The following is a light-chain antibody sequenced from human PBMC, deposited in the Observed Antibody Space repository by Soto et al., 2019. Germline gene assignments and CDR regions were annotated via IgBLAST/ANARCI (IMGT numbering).Light chain of an antibody. CDR3: QQHGNSPRT. CDR2: GAS. J-gene: IGKJ1*01. Sequence: EIVLTQSPGTLSLSPGERATLSCRASQSVSNNYLAWYQQKPGQAPRLLIYGASSRATGIPDRFSGSGSGTVFTLTISRLEPEDFAVYYCQQHGNSPRTFGQGTKVEIK. CDR1: QSVSNNY. V-gene: IGKV3-20*01.